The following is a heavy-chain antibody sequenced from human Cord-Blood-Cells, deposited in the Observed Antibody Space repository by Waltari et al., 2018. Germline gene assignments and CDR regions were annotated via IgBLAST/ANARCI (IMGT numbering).Heavy chain of an antibody. CDR1: GGSISSYY. J-gene: IGHJ6*03. V-gene: IGHV4-4*07. Sequence: QVQLQESGPGLVKPSATLSLTCPVSGGSISSYYWSWIRQPAGKGLEWIGRIYTSGSTNYNPSLKSRVTMSVDTSKNQFSLKLSSVTAADTAVYYCARIRGYYYYYYMDVWGKGTTVTVSS. CDR3: ARIRGYYYYYYMDV. CDR2: IYTSGST.